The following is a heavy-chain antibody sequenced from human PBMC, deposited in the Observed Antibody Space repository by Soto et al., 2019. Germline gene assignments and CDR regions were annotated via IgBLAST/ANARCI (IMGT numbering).Heavy chain of an antibody. J-gene: IGHJ4*02. D-gene: IGHD6-19*01. Sequence: GRSRRLSCVLSGSPFSSDDMSWVRQAPGRGLGWVSAISDSGGSTYYADSVKGRFAISRDNAKNTLYLQMKSLRVEDTALYYCAKDGGWSLAVAGLFDYWGPGTQVTVSS. CDR2: ISDSGGST. V-gene: IGHV3-23*01. CDR1: GSPFSSDD. CDR3: AKDGGWSLAVAGLFDY.